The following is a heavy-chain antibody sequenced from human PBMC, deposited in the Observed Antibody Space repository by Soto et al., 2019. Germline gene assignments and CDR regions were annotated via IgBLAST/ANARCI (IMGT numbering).Heavy chain of an antibody. CDR2: ILSKAGNYAT. V-gene: IGHV3-73*01. CDR1: GFIFSVSA. Sequence: EVQLVESGGGLVQPVGSMKLSCAASGFIFSVSAVHWGIQASGKGLAWVGRILSKAGNYATAYPESMKGRFTISRDASENTAFLQMNSLKTEYTAVYSCLRGGSPYYYDYWGQGTLVAVSS. CDR3: LRGGSPYYYDY. J-gene: IGHJ4*02.